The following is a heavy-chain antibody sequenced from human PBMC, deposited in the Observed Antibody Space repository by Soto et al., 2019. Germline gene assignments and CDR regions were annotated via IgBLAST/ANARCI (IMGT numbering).Heavy chain of an antibody. CDR2: IYDSGRT. J-gene: IGHJ6*02. Sequence: PSETLSLTCTVSGASISSSSYTWGWIRQPPGKGLEWIGSIYDSGRTYYNPSLNSRVTVSVDTSKNQFSLKVTSVTAADTAVYYCARLHGYCIGSSCHGHYAMDVWGQGTTVTVSS. CDR3: ARLHGYCIGSSCHGHYAMDV. V-gene: IGHV4-39*01. D-gene: IGHD2-2*01. CDR1: GASISSSSYT.